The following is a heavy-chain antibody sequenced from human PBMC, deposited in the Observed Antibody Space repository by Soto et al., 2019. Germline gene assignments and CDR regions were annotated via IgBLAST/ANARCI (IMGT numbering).Heavy chain of an antibody. CDR2: ISGGGGDT. CDR3: AKSLFGGPDI. D-gene: IGHD2-15*01. V-gene: IGHV3-23*01. J-gene: IGHJ3*02. CDR1: RFTFSTYA. Sequence: XGSLRLSCAASRFTFSTYAMSGVRQAPGKGLEWVSGISGGGGDTSYADSVRGRFTCSRDNSKNTLYLQMNSLRAEDTALYYCAKSLFGGPDIWGQGTMVTVSS.